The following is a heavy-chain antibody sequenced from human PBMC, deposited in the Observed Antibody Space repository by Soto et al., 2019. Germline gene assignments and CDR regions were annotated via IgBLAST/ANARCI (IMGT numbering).Heavy chain of an antibody. J-gene: IGHJ4*02. CDR1: GFTFSSYG. CDR3: ARDLRGYSGYLDY. D-gene: IGHD5-12*01. CDR2: IWYDGSNK. V-gene: IGHV3-33*01. Sequence: QVQLVESGGGVVQPGRSLRLSCAASGFTFSSYGMHWVRQAPGKGLEWVAVIWYDGSNKYYADSVKGRFTISRDNSKNTLYLQMNSLRAEDTAVYYCARDLRGYSGYLDYWGQGTLVTVSS.